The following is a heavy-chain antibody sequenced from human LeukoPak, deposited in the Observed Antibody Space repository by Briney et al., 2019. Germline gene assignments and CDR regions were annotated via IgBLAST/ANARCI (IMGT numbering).Heavy chain of an antibody. J-gene: IGHJ4*02. CDR3: AKSQVVVVLAAIYFDS. CDR1: GFTFSSYA. V-gene: IGHV3-23*01. CDR2: ISGGGDST. D-gene: IGHD2-15*01. Sequence: PGGSLRLSCAASGFTFSSYAMTCVRQAPGKGLEWVSAISGGGDSTYYADSVKGRFSISRDNSRNTLYLQMNSLRAEDTAVYYCAKSQVVVVLAAIYFDSWGQGTLVTVSS.